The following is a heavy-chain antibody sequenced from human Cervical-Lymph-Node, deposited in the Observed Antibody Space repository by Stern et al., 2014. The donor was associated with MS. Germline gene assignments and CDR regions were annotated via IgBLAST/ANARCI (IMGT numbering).Heavy chain of an antibody. D-gene: IGHD1-20*01. CDR3: AKGDNWRRLNP. CDR2: ISADGTLR. Sequence: VQLVESGGGVVQPGRSLRLSCAASGFTFSAYGMHWVPQAPGKGLEWVAVISADGTLRFYGDSVKGRFTISRDNSKNTLFLQMNSLRAEDTAVYYCAKGDNWRRLNPWGQGTLVTVSS. J-gene: IGHJ5*02. V-gene: IGHV3-30*18. CDR1: GFTFSAYG.